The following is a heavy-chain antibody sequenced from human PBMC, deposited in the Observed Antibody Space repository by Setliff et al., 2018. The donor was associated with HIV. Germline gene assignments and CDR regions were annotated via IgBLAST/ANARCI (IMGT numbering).Heavy chain of an antibody. CDR1: GYTFTSYG. CDR2: ISAYNGNT. CDR3: ARGRSRIAARHCFDY. J-gene: IGHJ4*02. Sequence: ASVKVFCKASGYTFTSYGISWVRQAPGQGLEWMGWISAYNGNTNYAQKLQGRVTMTTDTSTSTAYMELRSLRSDDTAVYYCARGRSRIAARHCFDYWGQGTLVTVSS. D-gene: IGHD6-6*01. V-gene: IGHV1-18*01.